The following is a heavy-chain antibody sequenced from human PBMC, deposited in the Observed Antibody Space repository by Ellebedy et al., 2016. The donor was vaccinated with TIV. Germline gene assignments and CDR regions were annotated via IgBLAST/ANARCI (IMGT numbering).Heavy chain of an antibody. J-gene: IGHJ5*02. CDR3: ARPPNPNCSGGSCYSLGFDP. CDR1: GGTFSSYA. V-gene: IGHV1-69*13. Sequence: SVKVSXXASGGTFSSYAISWVRQAPGQGLEWMGGIIPIFGTANYAQKFQGRVTITADESTSTAYMELSSLRSEDTAVYYCARPPNPNCSGGSCYSLGFDPWGQGTLVTVSS. D-gene: IGHD2-15*01. CDR2: IIPIFGTA.